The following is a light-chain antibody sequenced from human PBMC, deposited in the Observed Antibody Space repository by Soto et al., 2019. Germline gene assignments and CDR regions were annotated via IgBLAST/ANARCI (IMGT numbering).Light chain of an antibody. CDR1: SSDIGGFYY. CDR2: QVS. CDR3: SSYSSSSTFYV. Sequence: QSASVSGSPGQSITISCTGTSSDIGGFYYVSWYQHHPGKDPKLMIYQVSNRPSGVSNRFSGSKSGNTASLTISGLQAEDEADYFCSSYSSSSTFYVFGAGTQLTVL. V-gene: IGLV2-14*01. J-gene: IGLJ7*01.